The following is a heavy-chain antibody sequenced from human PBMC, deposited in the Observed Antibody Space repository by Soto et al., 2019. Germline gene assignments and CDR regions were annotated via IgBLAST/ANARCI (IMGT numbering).Heavy chain of an antibody. CDR3: ARVIVGARFLEYLGPYSYYAMDV. Sequence: QEQLVQSGAEVRKPGSSVKVSCKASGGTFSNYAFSWVRQAPGQGLEWMGGIIPVFGTTNYAQKFQGRVTITADKSTSTAYMELSSLRSEDTAVFYCARVIVGARFLEYLGPYSYYAMDVWGQGTTVTVSS. CDR1: GGTFSNYA. D-gene: IGHD3-3*01. V-gene: IGHV1-69*06. J-gene: IGHJ6*02. CDR2: IIPVFGTT.